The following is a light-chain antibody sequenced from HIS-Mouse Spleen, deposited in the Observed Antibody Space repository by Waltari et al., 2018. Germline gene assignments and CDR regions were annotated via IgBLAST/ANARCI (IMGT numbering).Light chain of an antibody. CDR3: GTWDSSLSAGV. CDR2: EGS. Sequence: QSALTQPASVSGSPGQSITISCTGTSSVVGSYNLVSGYQQHPGKAPKLMIYEGSKRPSGVSNRFSGSKSGTSATLGITGLQTGDEADYYCGTWDSSLSAGVFGGGTKLTVL. J-gene: IGLJ3*02. CDR1: SSVVGSYNL. V-gene: IGLV2-14*02.